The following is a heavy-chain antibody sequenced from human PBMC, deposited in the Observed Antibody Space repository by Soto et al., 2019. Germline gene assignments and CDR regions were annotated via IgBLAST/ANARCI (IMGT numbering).Heavy chain of an antibody. CDR3: VKALRYFDWLPDFDY. J-gene: IGHJ4*02. CDR1: GFTFSSYA. CDR2: ISSNGGST. V-gene: IGHV3-64D*06. Sequence: PXESLRLSCSASGFTFSSYAMHWVRQAPGKGLEYVSAISSNGGSTYYADSVKGRFTISRDNSKNTLYLQMSSLRAEDTAVYYCVKALRYFDWLPDFDYWGQGTLVTVSS. D-gene: IGHD3-9*01.